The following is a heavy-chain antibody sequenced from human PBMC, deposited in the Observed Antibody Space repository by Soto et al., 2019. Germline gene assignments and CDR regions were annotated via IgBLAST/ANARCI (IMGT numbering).Heavy chain of an antibody. Sequence: EVQLVESGGGFKQPGGSLRLSCAASGFIFRTYSMNWARQVPGKGLEWISYISESSRTIFYADSVRGRFTVSRDNANSSLYLQMVSLRDEDTAIYYCARGLSWRRGPFDFWGQGTLVTVSS. D-gene: IGHD2-15*01. V-gene: IGHV3-48*02. CDR1: GFIFRTYS. CDR2: ISESSRTI. CDR3: ARGLSWRRGPFDF. J-gene: IGHJ4*02.